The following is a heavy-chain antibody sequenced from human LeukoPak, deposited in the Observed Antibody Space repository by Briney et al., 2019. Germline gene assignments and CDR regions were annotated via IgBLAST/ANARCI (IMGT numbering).Heavy chain of an antibody. D-gene: IGHD3-9*01. J-gene: IGHJ4*02. Sequence: GGSLRLSCAASGFTFSNYWMSWVRQAPGKGLEWVANIKQDGSEKYYTDSVKGRFTISRDNAKNTLYLQMNSLRAEDTAVYYCARAAGDILTGYPLDYFDYWGQGTLVTVSS. CDR3: ARAAGDILTGYPLDYFDY. CDR1: GFTFSNYW. V-gene: IGHV3-7*01. CDR2: IKQDGSEK.